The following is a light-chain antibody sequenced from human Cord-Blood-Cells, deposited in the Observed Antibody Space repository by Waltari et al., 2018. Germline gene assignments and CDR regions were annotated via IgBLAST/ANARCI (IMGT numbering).Light chain of an antibody. V-gene: IGLV1-51*01. CDR3: GTWDSSLSAGV. J-gene: IGLJ2*01. CDR2: DNN. CDR1: SSNIGNNY. Sequence: QSVLTQPPSVSAAPGQKVTISCSGSSSNIGNNYVSWYQQLPGKAPKLLIYDNNKRPSGIPDRFSGSKSGTSATLGITGLQTGDEADYYCGTWDSSLSAGVFGGGTKLTV.